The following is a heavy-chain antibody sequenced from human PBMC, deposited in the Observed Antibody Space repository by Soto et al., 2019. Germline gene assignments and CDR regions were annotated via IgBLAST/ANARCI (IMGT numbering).Heavy chain of an antibody. D-gene: IGHD3-16*01. J-gene: IGHJ4*02. CDR1: GGSISRYH. CDR3: ESFQADYEYFFDS. V-gene: IGHV4-59*01. CDR2: IYYSGST. Sequence: SETLSLTCTVSGGSISRYHWSWIRQSPGKGLEWIGYIYYSGSTYYNPSLKSRVAISVDTSKNQFSLKLSSVTAAETAVYYCESFQADYEYFFDSWGQGTLVTVS.